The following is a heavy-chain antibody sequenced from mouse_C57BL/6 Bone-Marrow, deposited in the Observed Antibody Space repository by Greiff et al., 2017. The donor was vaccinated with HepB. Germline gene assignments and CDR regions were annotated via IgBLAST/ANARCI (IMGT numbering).Heavy chain of an antibody. Sequence: QVQLQQSGAELARPGASVKLSCKASGYTFTSYGISWVKQRTGQGLEWIGEIYPRSGNTYYNEKFKGKATLTVDKSSSTAYMELRSLTSEDSAVYFCASPHYYGSSYAWFAYWGQGTLVTVSA. D-gene: IGHD1-1*01. CDR2: IYPRSGNT. CDR1: GYTFTSYG. V-gene: IGHV1-81*01. CDR3: ASPHYYGSSYAWFAY. J-gene: IGHJ3*01.